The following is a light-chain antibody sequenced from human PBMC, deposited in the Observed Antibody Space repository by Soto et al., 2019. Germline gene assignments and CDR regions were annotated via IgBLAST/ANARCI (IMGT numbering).Light chain of an antibody. CDR2: ATD. CDR3: QQSYNTPQT. J-gene: IGKJ1*01. V-gene: IGKV1-39*01. Sequence: DIQMTQSPSSLSASVGDRVTITCQASQDIKPGKAPKLLIYATDTLQSGVPSRFSGSGSGTDYTLTISSLQPEDFATYYCQQSYNTPQTFGQGTKVDIK. CDR1: QDI.